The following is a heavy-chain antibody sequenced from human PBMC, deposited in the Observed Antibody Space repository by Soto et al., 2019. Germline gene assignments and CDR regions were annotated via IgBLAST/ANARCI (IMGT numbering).Heavy chain of an antibody. V-gene: IGHV3-30*18. Sequence: SGFTFSSYGMHWVRQAPGKGLEWVAVISYDGSNKYYADSVKGRFTISRDNSKNTLYLQMNSLRAEDTAVYYCAKVGYYDYVWGSYRYNYYYYGMDVWGQGTTVTVSS. J-gene: IGHJ6*02. CDR3: AKVGYYDYVWGSYRYNYYYYGMDV. CDR1: GFTFSSYG. CDR2: ISYDGSNK. D-gene: IGHD3-16*02.